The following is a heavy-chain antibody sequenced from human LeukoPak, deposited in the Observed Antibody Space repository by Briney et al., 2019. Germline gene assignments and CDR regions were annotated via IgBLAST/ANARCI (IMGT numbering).Heavy chain of an antibody. J-gene: IGHJ4*02. CDR1: GYTFTGYY. CDR3: ARSPHILTGENFDY. D-gene: IGHD3-9*01. V-gene: IGHV1-2*02. Sequence: AASVKVSCKTSGYTFTGYYMYWVRQAPGQGLEWMGWINPNSGGTNYAQKFQDRVSMTRDTSISTAYMHLSRLRSDDTAVYYCARSPHILTGENFDYWGQGTLLTVSS. CDR2: INPNSGGT.